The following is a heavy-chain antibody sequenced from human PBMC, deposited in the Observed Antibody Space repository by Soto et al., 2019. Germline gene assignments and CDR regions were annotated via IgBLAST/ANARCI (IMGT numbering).Heavy chain of an antibody. Sequence: QVQLVQSGAEVKKPGSSVKVSCKASGGTFSSYASSWVRQAPGQGLEWMGGIIPIVGTANYAQKFEGRVTITADESTSTAYMELSSLRSEDTAVYYCARAEEMATITGWFDPWGQGTLVTVSS. V-gene: IGHV1-69*12. D-gene: IGHD5-12*01. CDR3: ARAEEMATITGWFDP. CDR2: IIPIVGTA. J-gene: IGHJ5*02. CDR1: GGTFSSYA.